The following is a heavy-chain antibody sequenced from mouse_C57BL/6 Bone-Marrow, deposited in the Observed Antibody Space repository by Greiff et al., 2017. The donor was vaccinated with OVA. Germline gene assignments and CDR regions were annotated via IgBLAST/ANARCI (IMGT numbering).Heavy chain of an antibody. CDR3: ARGGLLRYFDY. V-gene: IGHV1-66*01. D-gene: IGHD2-3*01. J-gene: IGHJ2*01. Sequence: VQLKESGPELVKPGASVKISCKASGYSFTSYYIHWVKQRPGQGLEWIGWIYPGSGNTKYNEKFKGKATLTADTSSSTAYMQLSSLTSEDSAVYYCARGGLLRYFDYWGQGTTLTVSS. CDR1: GYSFTSYY. CDR2: IYPGSGNT.